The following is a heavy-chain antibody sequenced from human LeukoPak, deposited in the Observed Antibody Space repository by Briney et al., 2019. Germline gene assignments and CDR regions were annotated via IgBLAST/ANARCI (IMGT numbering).Heavy chain of an antibody. D-gene: IGHD3-22*01. CDR2: IIPIFGTA. Sequence: SVKVSCKASGGTFSSYAISWVRQAPGQGLEWMGGIIPIFGTANYAQKFQGRVTITTDESTSTAYMELSSLRSEDTAVYYCARTYDSSGYYYNWYFDLWGRGTLVTVSS. J-gene: IGHJ2*01. V-gene: IGHV1-69*05. CDR3: ARTYDSSGYYYNWYFDL. CDR1: GGTFSSYA.